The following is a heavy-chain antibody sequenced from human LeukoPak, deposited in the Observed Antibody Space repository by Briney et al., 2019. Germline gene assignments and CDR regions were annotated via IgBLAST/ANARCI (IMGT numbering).Heavy chain of an antibody. Sequence: GGSLRLSCAASGFSFSSSWMGWVRQAPGKGLGWVANIQPDGSEKFHVDSVKGRFTLSRDNSRSSLSLQMNSLRAEDTAVYYCARYGLTAALDFWGQGTLVIVSS. CDR1: GFSFSSSW. CDR2: IQPDGSEK. D-gene: IGHD2-21*02. V-gene: IGHV3-7*01. CDR3: ARYGLTAALDF. J-gene: IGHJ4*02.